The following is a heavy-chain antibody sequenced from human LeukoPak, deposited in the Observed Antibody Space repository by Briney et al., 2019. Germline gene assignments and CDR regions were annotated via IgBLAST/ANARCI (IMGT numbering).Heavy chain of an antibody. CDR2: INSDGSST. D-gene: IGHD3-22*01. V-gene: IGHV3-74*01. CDR3: ARERNYYDSSGYSPAAFDI. CDR1: GFTLSSYW. J-gene: IGHJ3*02. Sequence: GGSLRLSCAASGFTLSSYWMHWVRQAPGKGLVWVSRINSDGSSTSYADSVKGRFTISRDNAKNTLYLQMNSLRAEDTAVYYCARERNYYDSSGYSPAAFDIWGQGTMVTVSS.